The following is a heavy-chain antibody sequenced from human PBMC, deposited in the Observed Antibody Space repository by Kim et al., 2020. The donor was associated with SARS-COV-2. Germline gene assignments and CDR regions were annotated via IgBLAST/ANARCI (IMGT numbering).Heavy chain of an antibody. D-gene: IGHD4-17*01. Sequence: VEGRFTSSRDSSKNTLYLQMNSLRAEDTAVYYCASEEDGGDYGDAIEIWGQGTMVTVSS. J-gene: IGHJ3*02. CDR3: ASEEDGGDYGDAIEI. V-gene: IGHV3-23*01.